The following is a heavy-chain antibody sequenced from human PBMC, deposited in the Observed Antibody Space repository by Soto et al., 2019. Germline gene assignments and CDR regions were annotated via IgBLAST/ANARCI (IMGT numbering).Heavy chain of an antibody. V-gene: IGHV2-26*01. CDR3: ARTVDTTMVFSRFDY. J-gene: IGHJ4*02. Sequence: QVTLKETDPVLVKPTETLTLTCTVSGFSLSNAKMGVSWIRQPPGKALEWLAHIFSNDEKSYTTSLKSRLTISKDTSKSQVVLTMTNIDPVDTATYYCARTVDTTMVFSRFDYWGQGTLVTVSS. CDR2: IFSNDEK. CDR1: GFSLSNAKMG. D-gene: IGHD5-18*01.